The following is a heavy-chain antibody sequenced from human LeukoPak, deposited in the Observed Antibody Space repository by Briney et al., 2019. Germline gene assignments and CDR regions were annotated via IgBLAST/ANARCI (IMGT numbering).Heavy chain of an antibody. J-gene: IGHJ6*02. CDR1: GFTFSSYG. V-gene: IGHV3-30*03. Sequence: GGSLRLSCAASGFTFSSYGMHWVRQAPGKGLEWVAVISYDGSNKYYADSVKGRFTISRDNSKNTLYLQMNSLRAEDTAVYYCALLGYCSSTSCHPSYYYGMDVRGQGTTVTVSS. CDR3: ALLGYCSSTSCHPSYYYGMDV. D-gene: IGHD2-2*01. CDR2: ISYDGSNK.